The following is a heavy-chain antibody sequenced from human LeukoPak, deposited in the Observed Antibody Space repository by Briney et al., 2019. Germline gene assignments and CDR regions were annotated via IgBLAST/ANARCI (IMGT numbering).Heavy chain of an antibody. CDR1: GFTFSNYD. CDR3: ARDGAVVRGLPRRARTFYGMDV. V-gene: IGHV3-13*01. J-gene: IGHJ6*01. Sequence: HPGGSLRLSCAASGFTFSNYDMHWVRQTTGKGLEWVSGIDTAGNTHYPGSVKGRFTISRENAKNSLYLQMNSLRAEDTAVYYCARDGAVVRGLPRRARTFYGMDVWGQGTTVTVSS. CDR2: IDTAGNT. D-gene: IGHD3-10*01.